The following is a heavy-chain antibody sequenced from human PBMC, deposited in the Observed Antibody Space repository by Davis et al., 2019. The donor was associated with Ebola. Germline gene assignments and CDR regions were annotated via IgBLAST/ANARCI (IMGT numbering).Heavy chain of an antibody. J-gene: IGHJ4*02. V-gene: IGHV3-30-3*01. CDR2: ISYDGSNK. CDR1: GFTFSSYA. D-gene: IGHD3-3*01. Sequence: GESLKISCAASGFTFSSYAMHWVRQAPGKGLEWVAVISYDGSNKYYADSVKGRFTISRDNSKNTLYLQMNSLRAEDTAVYYCARGNDFWRYFDYWGQGTLVTASS. CDR3: ARGNDFWRYFDY.